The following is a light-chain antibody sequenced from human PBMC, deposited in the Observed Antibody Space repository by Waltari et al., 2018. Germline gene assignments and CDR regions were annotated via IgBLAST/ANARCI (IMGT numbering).Light chain of an antibody. CDR1: QSVGTW. CDR3: QQYSSFST. J-gene: IGKJ2*01. V-gene: IGKV1-5*03. CDR2: MAS. Sequence: DIQMTQSSSTLSASVGDRVTISCRASQSVGTWLAWYQQKPGKAPKLLIYMASSLDSGVPSRFSGSGSGTDFTLTISSLQPDDFATYSCQQYSSFSTFGQGTK.